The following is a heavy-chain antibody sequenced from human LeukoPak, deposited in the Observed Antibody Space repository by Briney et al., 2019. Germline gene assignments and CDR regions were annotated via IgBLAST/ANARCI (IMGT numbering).Heavy chain of an antibody. CDR1: GYTFTGYY. Sequence: ASVKVSCKASGYTFTGYYIHWVRQAPGPGLEWMGWINPNSGGTNYAQNFQGRVTMTRDTSISTAYMELSSLTSDDTAVYYCARSHCISTSCYPDYWGQGTPVTVSS. CDR3: ARSHCISTSCYPDY. D-gene: IGHD2-2*01. V-gene: IGHV1-2*02. CDR2: INPNSGGT. J-gene: IGHJ4*02.